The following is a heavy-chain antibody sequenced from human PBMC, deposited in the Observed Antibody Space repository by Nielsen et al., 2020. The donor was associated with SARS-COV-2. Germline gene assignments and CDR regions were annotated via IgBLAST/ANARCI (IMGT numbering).Heavy chain of an antibody. J-gene: IGHJ5*02. V-gene: IGHV3-53*05. CDR3: ARLLTDTGSYFRFDP. D-gene: IGHD1-26*01. Sequence: GESLKISCAASGVTVSYNYMSWVRQAPGKGLEWVSVFYTGGGTKYADSVRGRFTLSRDNSENTFYLQMNGLRPDDTAVYYCARLLTDTGSYFRFDPWGQGTLVSVSS. CDR1: GVTVSYNY. CDR2: FYTGGGT.